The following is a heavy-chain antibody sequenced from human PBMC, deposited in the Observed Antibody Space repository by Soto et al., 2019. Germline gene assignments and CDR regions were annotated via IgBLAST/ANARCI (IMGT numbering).Heavy chain of an antibody. CDR1: GFRFSSYW. CDR2: IKQDASQK. CDR3: AREGSRTFDI. J-gene: IGHJ3*02. Sequence: GGSLRLSCEASGFRFSSYWLSWVRQAPGKGLEWVANIKQDASQKDYVDSVKGRFTISRDNAKNSLYLQMNSLRAEDTAVYYCAREGSRTFDIWGQGTKVTVSS. V-gene: IGHV3-7*01. D-gene: IGHD3-10*01.